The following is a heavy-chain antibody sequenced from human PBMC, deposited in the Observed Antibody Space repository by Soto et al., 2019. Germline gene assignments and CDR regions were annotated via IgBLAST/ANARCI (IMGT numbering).Heavy chain of an antibody. Sequence: QVQLVQSGAEVKKPGSSVKVSCKSSGGTFSSYAISWVRQAPGQGLEWRGGIIPIFGTANYAQKFQGRVTITADKSTSTAYMELSSLRSEDTAVYYCARVRAVSIAAAGTGFDYWGQGTLVTVSS. CDR2: IIPIFGTA. J-gene: IGHJ4*02. V-gene: IGHV1-69*06. D-gene: IGHD6-13*01. CDR1: GGTFSSYA. CDR3: ARVRAVSIAAAGTGFDY.